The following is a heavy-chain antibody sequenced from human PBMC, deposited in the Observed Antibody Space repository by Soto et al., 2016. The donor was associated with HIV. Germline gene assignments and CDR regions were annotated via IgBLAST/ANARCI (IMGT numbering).Heavy chain of an antibody. D-gene: IGHD3-22*01. J-gene: IGHJ6*02. Sequence: QVQLVQSGAEVKKPGASVKVSCKASGYTFTSYGISWVRQAPGQGLEWMGWISAYNGNTNYAQKLQGRVTMTTDTSTSTAYMELRSLRSDDTAVYYCARWSYDSSGYLPGYYYYGMDVWGQGTTVTVSS. CDR2: ISAYNGNT. CDR1: GYTFTSYG. V-gene: IGHV1-18*01. CDR3: ARWSYDSSGYLPGYYYYGMDV.